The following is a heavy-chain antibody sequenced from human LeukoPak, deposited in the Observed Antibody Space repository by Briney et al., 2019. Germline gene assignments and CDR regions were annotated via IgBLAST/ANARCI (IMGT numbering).Heavy chain of an antibody. V-gene: IGHV3-33*08. J-gene: IGHJ4*02. D-gene: IGHD3-3*01. CDR3: ARDGASVPTYDFWSGWDDY. Sequence: QPGRSLRLSCAASGFTFSSYAMHWVRQAPGKGLEWVAVIWYDGSNKYYTDSVKGRFTISRDNSKNTLYLQMNSLRAEDTAVYYCARDGASVPTYDFWSGWDDYWGQGTLVTVSS. CDR2: IWYDGSNK. CDR1: GFTFSSYA.